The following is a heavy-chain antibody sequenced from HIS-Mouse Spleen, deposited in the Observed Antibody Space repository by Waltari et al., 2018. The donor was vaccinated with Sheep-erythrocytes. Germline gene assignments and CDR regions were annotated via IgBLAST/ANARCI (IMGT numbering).Heavy chain of an antibody. Sequence: HLQLQESGPGLVKPSETLSLTCTVSGGSISSSSYYWGWIRQPPGKGLEWIGSIYYSGSTYYNPSLKSRVTISVDTSKNQFSLKLSSVTAADTAVYYCARQRYSSGWYHAFDIWGQGTMVTVSS. J-gene: IGHJ3*02. CDR3: ARQRYSSGWYHAFDI. CDR2: IYYSGST. D-gene: IGHD6-19*01. CDR1: GGSISSSSYY. V-gene: IGHV4-39*01.